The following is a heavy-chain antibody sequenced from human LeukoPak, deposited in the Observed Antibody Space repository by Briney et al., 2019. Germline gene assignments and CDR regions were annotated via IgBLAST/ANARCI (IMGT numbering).Heavy chain of an antibody. CDR3: ATSYCSSTSCSRIYYYYGMDV. J-gene: IGHJ6*02. Sequence: ASVKVSCKASGYTFTGYYMHWVRQAPGQGLEWMGWINPNSGGTNYAQKFQGRVTMTRDTSISTAYMELSRLRSDDTAVYYCATSYCSSTSCSRIYYYYGMDVWGQGTTVTVSS. CDR2: INPNSGGT. D-gene: IGHD2-2*01. V-gene: IGHV1-2*02. CDR1: GYTFTGYY.